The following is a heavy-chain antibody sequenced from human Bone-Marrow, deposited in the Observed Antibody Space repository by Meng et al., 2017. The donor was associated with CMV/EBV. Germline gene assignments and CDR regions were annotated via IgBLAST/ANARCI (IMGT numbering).Heavy chain of an antibody. J-gene: IGHJ4*02. Sequence: GGSLRLSCVGSGYAFSRFWMSWVRQAPGKGLEWVANIKQDGSEKHYVDSVRGRFTISRDNAKNSLYLQMISLTVEDTAVYYCARDPWCTLWGQGTLVTGSS. D-gene: IGHD2-8*01. CDR3: ARDPWCTL. CDR2: IKQDGSEK. CDR1: GYAFSRFW. V-gene: IGHV3-7*01.